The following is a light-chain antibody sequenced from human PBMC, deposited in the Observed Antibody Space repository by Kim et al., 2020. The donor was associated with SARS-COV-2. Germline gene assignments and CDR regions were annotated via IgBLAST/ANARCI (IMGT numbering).Light chain of an antibody. CDR1: QSIDSW. Sequence: ASVGDRVPITCRASQSIDSWLAWYQQKPGKAPKLLIYKASSLESGVPSRFSGSGSGTEFTLTISSLQPDDFATYFCQQYNSVSLTFGGGTKVDIK. V-gene: IGKV1-5*03. J-gene: IGKJ4*01. CDR2: KAS. CDR3: QQYNSVSLT.